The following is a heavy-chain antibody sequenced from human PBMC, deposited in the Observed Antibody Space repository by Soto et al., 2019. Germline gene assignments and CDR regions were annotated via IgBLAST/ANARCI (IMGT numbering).Heavy chain of an antibody. CDR3: ARDHVGPYCGGDCANDAFDI. Sequence: QVQLQESGPGLVKPSQTLSLTCTVSGGSISSGGYYWSWIRQHPGKGLEWIGYIYYSGSTYYNPSLKGRVTISVDTSKNQFSLKLSSVTAADTAVYYCARDHVGPYCGGDCANDAFDIWGQGTMVTVSS. CDR2: IYYSGST. CDR1: GGSISSGGYY. V-gene: IGHV4-31*03. J-gene: IGHJ3*02. D-gene: IGHD2-21*02.